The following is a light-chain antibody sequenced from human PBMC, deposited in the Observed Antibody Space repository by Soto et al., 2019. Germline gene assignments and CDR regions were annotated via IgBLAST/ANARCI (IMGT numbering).Light chain of an antibody. CDR2: DAS. CDR3: QQYNNWPT. V-gene: IGKV3D-15*01. CDR1: QSVGYH. J-gene: IGKJ5*01. Sequence: EIVLTQSPATLSLSPGERATLSCRASQSVGYHLAWYQQKPGQAPRLLIYDASNRATGIPARFSGSGSGTEFTLTISSLQSEDFAVYYCQQYNNWPTLGQGTRLEIK.